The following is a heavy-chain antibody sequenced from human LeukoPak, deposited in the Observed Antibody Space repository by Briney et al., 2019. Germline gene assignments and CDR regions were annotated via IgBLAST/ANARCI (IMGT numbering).Heavy chain of an antibody. CDR3: ARASYSYDINGWVPFDY. Sequence: GASVKVSCKASGYTFTGYYMHWVRQAPGQGLEWLGWTNPNSGGTNYAQKFQGRVTMTRDTSISTANLELSKLRSGDTAVYYCARASYSYDINGWVPFDYWGQGTLVTVSS. V-gene: IGHV1-2*02. J-gene: IGHJ4*02. CDR1: GYTFTGYY. CDR2: TNPNSGGT. D-gene: IGHD3-22*01.